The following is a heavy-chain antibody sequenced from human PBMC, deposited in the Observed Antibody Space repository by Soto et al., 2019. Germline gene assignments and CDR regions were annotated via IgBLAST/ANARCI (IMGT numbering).Heavy chain of an antibody. CDR3: ARDGPAPY. V-gene: IGHV1-24*01. J-gene: IGHJ4*02. CDR1: GYTLTELS. CDR2: FDPEDGET. Sequence: ASVKVSCKVSGYTLTELSMHWVRQAPGKGLEWMGGFDPEDGETIYAQKFQGRVTITEDTSTSTAYMELSSLRSEDTAVYYCARDGPAPYWGQGALVTVSS.